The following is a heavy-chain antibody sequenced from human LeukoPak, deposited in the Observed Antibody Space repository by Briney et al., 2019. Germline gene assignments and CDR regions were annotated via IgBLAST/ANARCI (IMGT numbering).Heavy chain of an antibody. V-gene: IGHV1-2*02. CDR1: GYTFTGYY. Sequence: ASVNVPCTASGYTFTGYYMHWVRQAPGQGLEWMGWINPNSGGTNYAQKFQGRVTMTRDTSISTAYMELSRLRSDDTAVYYCARSNRSSSSSHYWGQGTLVTVSS. J-gene: IGHJ4*02. D-gene: IGHD6-6*01. CDR3: ARSNRSSSSSHY. CDR2: INPNSGGT.